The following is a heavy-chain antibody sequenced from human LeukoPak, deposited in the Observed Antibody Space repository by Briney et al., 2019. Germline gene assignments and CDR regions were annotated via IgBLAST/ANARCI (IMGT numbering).Heavy chain of an antibody. CDR2: IYYSGST. V-gene: IGHV4-59*01. Sequence: SETLSLTCTVSGGSISSYYWSWIRQPPGKGLEWIGYIYYSGSTNYNPSLKSRVTISVDTSKNQVSLKLSSVTAADTAVYYCALASPAAAGRGNWFDPWGQGTLVTVSS. CDR3: ALASPAAAGRGNWFDP. D-gene: IGHD6-13*01. CDR1: GGSISSYY. J-gene: IGHJ5*02.